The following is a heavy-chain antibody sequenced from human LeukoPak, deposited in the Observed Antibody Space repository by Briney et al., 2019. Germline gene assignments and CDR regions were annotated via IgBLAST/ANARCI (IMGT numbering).Heavy chain of an antibody. CDR3: ARDTYSSSWYYFDY. CDR2: ISYDGSNK. J-gene: IGHJ4*02. D-gene: IGHD6-13*01. CDR1: GFTFSSYA. V-gene: IGHV3-30*01. Sequence: GGSLRLPCAASGFTFSSYAMHWVRQAPGKGLEWVAVISYDGSNKYYADSVKGRFTISRDNSKNTLYLQMNSLRAEDTAVYYCARDTYSSSWYYFDYWGQGTLVTVSS.